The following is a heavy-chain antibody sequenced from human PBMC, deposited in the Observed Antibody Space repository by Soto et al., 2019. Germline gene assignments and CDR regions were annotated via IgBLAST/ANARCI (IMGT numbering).Heavy chain of an antibody. V-gene: IGHV3-21*01. CDR3: ASPNCSSTSFHDDFWSGPRAFDI. D-gene: IGHD2-2*01. J-gene: IGHJ3*02. Sequence: GGSLRLSCAASGFTFSSYSMNWVRQAPGKGLEWVSSISSSSSYIYYADSVKGRFTISRDNAKNSLYLQMNSLRAEDTAVYYCASPNCSSTSFHDDFWSGPRAFDIWGRGTMVTVSS. CDR1: GFTFSSYS. CDR2: ISSSSSYI.